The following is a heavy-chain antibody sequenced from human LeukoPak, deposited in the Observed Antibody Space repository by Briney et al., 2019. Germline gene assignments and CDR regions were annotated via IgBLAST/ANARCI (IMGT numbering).Heavy chain of an antibody. J-gene: IGHJ4*02. CDR2: IYSGGST. D-gene: IGHD6-13*01. CDR1: GFTVSSNY. V-gene: IGHV3-53*01. CDR3: ARDSGPYSSSWYGY. Sequence: PGGSLRLSCAASGFTVSSNYMSWVRQAPGKGLAWVSVIYSGGSTYYADSVKGRFTISRDNSKNTLYLQMNSLRAEDTAVYYCARDSGPYSSSWYGYWGQGTLVTVSA.